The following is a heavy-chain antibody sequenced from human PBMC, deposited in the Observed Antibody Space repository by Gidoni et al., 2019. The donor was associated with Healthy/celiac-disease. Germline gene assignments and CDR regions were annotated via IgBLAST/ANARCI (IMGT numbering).Heavy chain of an antibody. D-gene: IGHD5-12*01. CDR3: ARLPIEMATIDTLYYFDY. V-gene: IGHV5-51*01. CDR2: IYPGDSDT. CDR1: GYSFTSYW. J-gene: IGHJ4*02. Sequence: EVQLVQSGAEVKKPGESLKISCKGSGYSFTSYWIGWVRQMPGKGLEWMGIIYPGDSDTRYSPSFQGQVTISADKSISTAYLQWSSLKASDTAMYYCARLPIEMATIDTLYYFDYWGQGTLVTVSS.